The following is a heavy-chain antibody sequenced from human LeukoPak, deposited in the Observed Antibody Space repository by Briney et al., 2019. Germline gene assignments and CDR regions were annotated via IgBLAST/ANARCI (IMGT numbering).Heavy chain of an antibody. CDR1: GFTFSNYE. CDR2: ISRGGRTV. J-gene: IGHJ3*02. D-gene: IGHD1-7*01. CDR3: ARDSGNYLDAFDI. Sequence: GALRLSCAASGFTFSNYEMDWVRQAPRKGLGWVAYISRGGRTVDYADSVKGRFTISRDNAKNSLYLQMNSLRAEDTAVYYCARDSGNYLDAFDIWGQGTMVTVSS. V-gene: IGHV3-48*03.